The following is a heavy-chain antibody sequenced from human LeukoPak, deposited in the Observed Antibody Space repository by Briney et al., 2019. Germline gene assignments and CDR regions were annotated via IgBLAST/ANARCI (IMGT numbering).Heavy chain of an antibody. CDR1: GFTFSSYS. CDR2: ISSSSSYI. V-gene: IGHV3-21*01. CDR3: ARDLSGIAGYTYGRGIDY. J-gene: IGHJ4*02. D-gene: IGHD5-18*01. Sequence: GGSLRLSCAASGFTFSSYSMNWVRQAPGKGLEWVSSISSSSSYIYYADSVKGRFTISRDNAKTSLYLQMNSLRAEDTAVYYCARDLSGIAGYTYGRGIDYWGQGTLVTVSS.